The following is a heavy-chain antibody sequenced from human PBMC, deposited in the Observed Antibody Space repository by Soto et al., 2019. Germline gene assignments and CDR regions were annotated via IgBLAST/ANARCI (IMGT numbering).Heavy chain of an antibody. V-gene: IGHV3-23*01. D-gene: IGHD1-26*01. CDR3: ARRGSGSYYDY. CDR1: GFTFSSYA. Sequence: EVQLLESGGGLVQPGGSLRLSCAASGFTFSSYAMRWVRQAPVKGLEWVSDFSGSGGSTYYADSVKGRFTISRDNSKNTLYLQMNSQRAEDSAVYYCARRGSGSYYDYWGQGTLVTVSS. J-gene: IGHJ4*02. CDR2: FSGSGGST.